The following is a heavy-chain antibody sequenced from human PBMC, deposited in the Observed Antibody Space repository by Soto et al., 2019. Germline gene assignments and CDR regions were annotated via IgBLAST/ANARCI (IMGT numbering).Heavy chain of an antibody. CDR1: GYTFTSYY. J-gene: IGHJ6*02. Sequence: ASVKVSCKASGYTFTSYYMHRVRQAPGQGLEWMGIINPSGGSTSYAQKFQGRVTMTRDTSASTVYMELSSLRSEDTAVYYCARVLSGSSGWYDTLYYYYYGMDVWGQGTTVTVSS. CDR2: INPSGGST. D-gene: IGHD6-19*01. CDR3: ARVLSGSSGWYDTLYYYYYGMDV. V-gene: IGHV1-46*01.